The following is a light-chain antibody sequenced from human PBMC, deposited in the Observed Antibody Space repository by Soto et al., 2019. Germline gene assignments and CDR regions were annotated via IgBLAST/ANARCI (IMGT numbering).Light chain of an antibody. CDR2: DVS. Sequence: IKLTQYPSSLSGSVGDRVTITLRDSQGISSYLAWSQQRSGKAPKLLIYDVSTLESGDPSRLSGSGSGTEFTLSISSLQPDDFATYYCHQYYSYHTFRVGAKVDI. V-gene: IGKV1-13*02. CDR3: HQYYSYHT. J-gene: IGKJ4*01. CDR1: QGISSY.